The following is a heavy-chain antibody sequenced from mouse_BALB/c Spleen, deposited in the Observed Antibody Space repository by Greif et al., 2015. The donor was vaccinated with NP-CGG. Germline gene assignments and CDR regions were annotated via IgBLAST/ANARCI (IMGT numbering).Heavy chain of an antibody. J-gene: IGHJ2*01. Sequence: VQLQQSGAELVRPGSSVKISCKASGYAFSSYWMNWVKQRPGQGLEWIGQIYPGDGDTNYNGKFKGKATLTADKSSSTAYMQLSSLTSEDSAVYFCARCDYDGLYFDYWGQGTTLTVSS. CDR2: IYPGDGDT. D-gene: IGHD2-4*01. CDR3: ARCDYDGLYFDY. CDR1: GYAFSSYW. V-gene: IGHV1-80*01.